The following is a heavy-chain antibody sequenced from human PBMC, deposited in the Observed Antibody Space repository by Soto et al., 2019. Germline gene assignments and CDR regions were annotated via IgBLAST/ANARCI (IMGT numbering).Heavy chain of an antibody. CDR2: IYFNGNT. D-gene: IGHD3-16*01. CDR3: ASVTFWGFVLAH. J-gene: IGHJ4*02. Sequence: SETLSLTCTVSSASFSKYYWSWIRQPPGKGLEWIGCIYFNGNTNYNPSLKRRVTISIDTSKKQISLNLTYVTDADTAVHYCASVTFWGFVLAHWAQGTLVTVS. CDR1: SASFSKYY. V-gene: IGHV4-59*01.